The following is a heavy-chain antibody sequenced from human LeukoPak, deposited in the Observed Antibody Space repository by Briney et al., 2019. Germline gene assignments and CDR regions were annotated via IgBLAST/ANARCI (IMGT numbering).Heavy chain of an antibody. J-gene: IGHJ3*02. CDR3: AKTVTGPDAFDI. D-gene: IGHD4-23*01. V-gene: IGHV3-23*01. Sequence: GGSLRLSCAASGFTFSSYAMSWVRQAPGKGLEWVSAISGSGGSTYYADSVKGRFTISRDSSKNTLYLQMNSLRAEDTAVYYCAKTVTGPDAFDIWGQGTMVTVSS. CDR2: ISGSGGST. CDR1: GFTFSSYA.